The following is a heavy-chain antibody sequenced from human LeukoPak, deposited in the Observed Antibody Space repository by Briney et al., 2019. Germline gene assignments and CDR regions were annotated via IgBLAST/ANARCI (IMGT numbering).Heavy chain of an antibody. J-gene: IGHJ4*02. CDR1: GGTFSSYA. Sequence: SVKVSCKASGGTFSSYAISWVRQAPGQGLEWMGGIIPIFGTANYAQKFQGRVTITTDESTSTAYMELGSLRSEDTAVYYCARQFTGSPAQDYWGQGTLVTVSS. D-gene: IGHD5-24*01. V-gene: IGHV1-69*05. CDR3: ARQFTGSPAQDY. CDR2: IIPIFGTA.